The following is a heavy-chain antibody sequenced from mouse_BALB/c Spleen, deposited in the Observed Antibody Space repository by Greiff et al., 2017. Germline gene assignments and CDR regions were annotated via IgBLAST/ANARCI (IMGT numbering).Heavy chain of an antibody. Sequence: EVKLVESGPGLVKPSQSLSLTCTVTGYSITSDYAWNWIRQFPGNKLEWMGYISYSGSTSYNPSLKSRISITRDTSKNQFFLQLNSVTTEDTATYYCARSARATAMDYWGQGTSVTVSS. CDR3: ARSARATAMDY. J-gene: IGHJ4*01. D-gene: IGHD3-1*01. CDR2: ISYSGST. CDR1: GYSITSDYA. V-gene: IGHV3-2*02.